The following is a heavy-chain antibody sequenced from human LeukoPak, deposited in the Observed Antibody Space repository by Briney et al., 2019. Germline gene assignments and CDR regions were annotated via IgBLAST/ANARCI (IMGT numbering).Heavy chain of an antibody. CDR1: AFTLSILS. D-gene: IGHD3-9*01. V-gene: IGHV3-21*01. J-gene: IGHJ4*02. Sequence: PGGSLSLSCAPSAFTLSILSVNWVRHAPGEGLGWVSSISSSSSYIYYTSSVTGRFILSRDHAKNSPYLQMNSLRGEGPAIYYCARELVRYGLIDYWGEGRLVTVSS. CDR2: ISSSSSYI. CDR3: ARELVRYGLIDY.